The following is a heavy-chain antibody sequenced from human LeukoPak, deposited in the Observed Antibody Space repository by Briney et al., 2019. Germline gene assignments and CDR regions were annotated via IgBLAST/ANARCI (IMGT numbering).Heavy chain of an antibody. Sequence: SVKVSCKASGGTFSSYAISRVRQAPGQGLEWMGGIIPIFGTANYAQKFQGRVTITADESTSTAYMELSSLRSEDTAVYYCASRIGDPDAFDIWGQGTMVTVSS. CDR3: ASRIGDPDAFDI. D-gene: IGHD2/OR15-2a*01. V-gene: IGHV1-69*01. CDR2: IIPIFGTA. J-gene: IGHJ3*02. CDR1: GGTFSSYA.